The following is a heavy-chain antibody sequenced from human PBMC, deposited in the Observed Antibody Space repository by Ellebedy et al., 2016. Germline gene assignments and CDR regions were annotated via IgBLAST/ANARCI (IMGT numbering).Heavy chain of an antibody. D-gene: IGHD5-24*01. CDR2: IHHDGTEK. CDR3: ARRYVEMAPPSQDAFDI. CDR1: GFTFSTYW. J-gene: IGHJ3*02. Sequence: GESLKISXATSGFTFSTYWMSWVRQAPGQGLEWLATIHHDGTEKKYVGSVTGRFTISRDNSKNTVYLQMDSLRAEDTAVYYCARRYVEMAPPSQDAFDIWGQGTMVTVSS. V-gene: IGHV3-7*04.